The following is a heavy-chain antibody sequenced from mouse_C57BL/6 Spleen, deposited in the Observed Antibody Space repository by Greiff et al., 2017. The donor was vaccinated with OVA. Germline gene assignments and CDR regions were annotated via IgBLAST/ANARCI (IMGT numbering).Heavy chain of an antibody. CDR2: IRSTSNNYAT. D-gene: IGHD1-3*01. CDR1: GFSFNTYA. CDR3: VRQSGYLDV. V-gene: IGHV10-1*01. Sequence: EVKLMESGGGLVQPKGSLKLSCAASGFSFNTYAMNWVRQAPGKGLEWVARIRSTSNNYATYYADSVNDRFTISRDDSESKLYLKRNKLKTEETAMYYCVRQSGYLDVWGTGTTVTVSS. J-gene: IGHJ1*03.